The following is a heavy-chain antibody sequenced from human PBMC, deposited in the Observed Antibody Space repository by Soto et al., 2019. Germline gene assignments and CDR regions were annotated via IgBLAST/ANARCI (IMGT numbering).Heavy chain of an antibody. CDR2: IIPTTGII. V-gene: IGHV1-69*08. CDR3: AGDPDSTYNDIQTSSYP. J-gene: IGHJ5*02. CDR1: GGTISTYT. Sequence: QVQLVQSGAEVKKPGSSVKVSCKASGGTISTYTITWVRQAPGQGLEWMGAIIPTTGIIKYAPKFQGRATITADTFTGTVSMELTELRSDDTAVYYCAGDPDSTYNDIQTSSYPWGQGTLVTVSS. D-gene: IGHD4-4*01.